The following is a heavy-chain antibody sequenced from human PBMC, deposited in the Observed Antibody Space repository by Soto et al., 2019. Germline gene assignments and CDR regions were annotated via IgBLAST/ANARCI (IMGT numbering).Heavy chain of an antibody. Sequence: QVQLQQWGAGLLKPSETLSLTCAVYGASFSGYYWYWIRQPPGKGLEWIGEINHNGDTNYSPSLKRRVSLSLYKPNHHFSLTLRSLVAADTAVYHCASGRGLSGFVLWGQGTMVTLSS. J-gene: IGHJ3*01. V-gene: IGHV4-34*01. CDR2: INHNGDT. CDR1: GASFSGYY. D-gene: IGHD3-16*02. CDR3: ASGRGLSGFVL.